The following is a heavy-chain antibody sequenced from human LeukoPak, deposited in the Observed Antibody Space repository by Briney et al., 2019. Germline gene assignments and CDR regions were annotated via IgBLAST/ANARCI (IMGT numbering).Heavy chain of an antibody. CDR3: ARAGGYSGYDLGDY. CDR1: GFTFSSYG. CDR2: IWYDGSNK. V-gene: IGHV3-33*01. J-gene: IGHJ4*02. D-gene: IGHD5-12*01. Sequence: GGSLRLPCAASGFTFSSYGMHWVRQAPGKGLEWVAVIWYDGSNKYYADSVKGRFTISRDNSKNTLYLQMNSLRAEDTAVYYCARAGGYSGYDLGDYWGQGTLVTVSS.